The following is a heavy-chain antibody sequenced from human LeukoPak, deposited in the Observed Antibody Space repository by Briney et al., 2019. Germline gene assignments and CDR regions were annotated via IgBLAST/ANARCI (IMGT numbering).Heavy chain of an antibody. J-gene: IGHJ6*02. Sequence: GGSLRLSCAASGFTFSSYAMHWVRQAPGKGLEWVAVITYDGSNKYYADSVKGRFTISRDNSKNTLYLQMNSLRAEDTAVYYCVAAAGTNYYGMDVWGQGTTVTVSS. CDR1: GFTFSSYA. D-gene: IGHD6-13*01. CDR2: ITYDGSNK. CDR3: VAAAGTNYYGMDV. V-gene: IGHV3-30-3*01.